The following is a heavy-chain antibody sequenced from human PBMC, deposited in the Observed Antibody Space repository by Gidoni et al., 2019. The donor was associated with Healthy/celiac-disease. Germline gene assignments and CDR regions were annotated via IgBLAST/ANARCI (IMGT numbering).Heavy chain of an antibody. CDR3: ARVTRYCSGGSCQSYHYFDY. J-gene: IGHJ4*02. V-gene: IGHV4-34*01. Sequence: QVQLQQWGAGRLKPSETLSLTCAVYGGSFSGYYWSWIRQPPGKGLEWIGEINHSGSTNYNPSLKSRVTISVDTSKNQFSLKLSSVTAADTAVYYCARVTRYCSGGSCQSYHYFDYWGQGTLVTVSS. D-gene: IGHD2-15*01. CDR1: GGSFSGYY. CDR2: INHSGST.